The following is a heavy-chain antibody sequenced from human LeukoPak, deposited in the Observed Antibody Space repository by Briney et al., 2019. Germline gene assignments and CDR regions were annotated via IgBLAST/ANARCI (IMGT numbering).Heavy chain of an antibody. CDR1: GFTFGNYG. D-gene: IGHD3-16*02. V-gene: IGHV3-30*18. CDR3: AKVKDVGYLKNYLDY. J-gene: IGHJ4*02. Sequence: QTGGSLILSCAASGFTFGNYGMHWVRQAPGKGLEWVAVISYDGSNKYYADSVRGRFTISRDKSKNTLYLQMNSLRAEDTAMYYCAKVKDVGYLKNYLDYWGQGTLVTVSS. CDR2: ISYDGSNK.